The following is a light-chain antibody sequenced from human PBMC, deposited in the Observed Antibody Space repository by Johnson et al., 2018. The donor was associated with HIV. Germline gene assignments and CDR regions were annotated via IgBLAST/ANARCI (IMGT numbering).Light chain of an antibody. J-gene: IGLJ1*01. Sequence: TQPPSVSAAPGQKVTISCSGSSSNIGNNYVSWYQQLPGTAPKLLIYENNKRPSVIPDRFSGSKSGTSATLGITGLQTGDEADYYCGTWDSSLSAAFGTGTKVTVL. CDR3: GTWDSSLSAA. CDR2: ENN. CDR1: SSNIGNNY. V-gene: IGLV1-51*02.